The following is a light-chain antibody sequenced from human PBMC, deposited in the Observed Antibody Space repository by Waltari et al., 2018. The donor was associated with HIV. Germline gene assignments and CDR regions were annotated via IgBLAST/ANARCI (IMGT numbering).Light chain of an antibody. CDR3: QQYEGDTRT. CDR1: QSVRTS. J-gene: IGKJ1*01. Sequence: DIQMTQSPSTLSASVGDRVTITCRATQSVRTSLAWYQQKHGRSPKLLIDKASTLETEVPSRFSGSGSGTEFNLTISGLLSVDFATYYCQQYEGDTRTFGQGTTVELK. V-gene: IGKV1-5*03. CDR2: KAS.